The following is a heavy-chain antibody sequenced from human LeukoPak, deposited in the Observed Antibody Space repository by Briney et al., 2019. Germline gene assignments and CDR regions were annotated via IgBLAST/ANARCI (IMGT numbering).Heavy chain of an antibody. Sequence: SGVSLTLSCTASGFTFITYGMSWVRPAAGQGLVWVVNMKDGGGEKHHEDSVKCRFTISRDNAKNSLDLQMKSLRAEDTAVYYCARDLGYCSGGSCYSYYFDSWGQGTLVTVSS. CDR2: MKDGGGEK. D-gene: IGHD2-15*01. CDR3: ARDLGYCSGGSCYSYYFDS. V-gene: IGHV3-7*04. J-gene: IGHJ4*02. CDR1: GFTFITYG.